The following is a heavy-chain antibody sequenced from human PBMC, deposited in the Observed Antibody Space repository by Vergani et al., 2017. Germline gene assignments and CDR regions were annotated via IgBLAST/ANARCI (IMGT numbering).Heavy chain of an antibody. CDR1: GGTFSSYA. V-gene: IGHV1-69*12. D-gene: IGHD6-13*01. CDR2: IIPIFGTA. Sequence: QVQLVQSGAEVKKPGSSVKASCKASGGTFSSYAISWVRQAPGQGLEWMGGIIPIFGTANYAQKFQGRVTITADESTSTAYMELSSLRSEDTAVYYCARNLDPSIAAALTQPLDYWGQGTLVTVSS. J-gene: IGHJ4*02. CDR3: ARNLDPSIAAALTQPLDY.